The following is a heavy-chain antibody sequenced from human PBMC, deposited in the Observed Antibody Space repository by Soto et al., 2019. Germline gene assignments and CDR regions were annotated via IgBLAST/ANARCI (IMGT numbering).Heavy chain of an antibody. CDR1: GFIFTNFW. CDR2: IDTSGSST. CDR3: AKDSWYFDL. Sequence: TVGSLRLSCEASGFIFTNFWMHWVRQVPGKGLVWVSRIDTSGSSTSYADSVKGRFTISRDNAKNTVSLQMNSLRAEDTGVYYCAKDSWYFDLWSQGSLVTVS. J-gene: IGHJ4*02. D-gene: IGHD6-13*01. V-gene: IGHV3-74*01.